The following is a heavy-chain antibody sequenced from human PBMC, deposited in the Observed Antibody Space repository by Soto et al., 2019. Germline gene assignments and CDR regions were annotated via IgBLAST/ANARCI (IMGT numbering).Heavy chain of an antibody. CDR1: GDSISSSNW. CDR3: AREGSGSPVSV. D-gene: IGHD3-10*01. V-gene: IGHV4-4*02. Sequence: QVQLQESGPGLVKPSETLSLTCTVSGDSISSSNWWSWVRQPPGKGLEWIGETYHSGTTKYNPSLKSRVTISLDFSNNQFSLELKSVTAADTAVYYCAREGSGSPVSVWGQGALVSVSS. CDR2: TYHSGTT. J-gene: IGHJ4*02.